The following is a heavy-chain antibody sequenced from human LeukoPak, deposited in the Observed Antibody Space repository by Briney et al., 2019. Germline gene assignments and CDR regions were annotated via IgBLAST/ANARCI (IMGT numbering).Heavy chain of an antibody. J-gene: IGHJ4*02. CDR2: INPNTGDT. CDR1: GYTFTAYY. Sequence: WASVKVPCRSSGYTFTAYYMHGVRQAPGQGVEGMGWINPNTGDTNYAQKFQGRVTLTRDTTISTAYLKLSRLTSDDTAVYYCASSPIYVSTPPFDYWGQGTLVTVSS. D-gene: IGHD2/OR15-2a*01. CDR3: ASSPIYVSTPPFDY. V-gene: IGHV1-2*02.